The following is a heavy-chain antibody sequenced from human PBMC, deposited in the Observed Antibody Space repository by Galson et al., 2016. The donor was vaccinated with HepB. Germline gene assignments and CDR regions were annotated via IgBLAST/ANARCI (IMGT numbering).Heavy chain of an antibody. CDR3: ARYSWDSLMGWN. Sequence: SETLSLTCTVSGGSISSYYWSWIRQPPGKGLEWIGSIYYSGSTYYNPSLKSRVTISVDTSKNQFSLKLSSVTAADTAVYYCARYSWDSLMGWNWGQGTLVTVSS. J-gene: IGHJ4*02. CDR2: IYYSGST. V-gene: IGHV4-59*05. CDR1: GGSISSYY. D-gene: IGHD1-7*01.